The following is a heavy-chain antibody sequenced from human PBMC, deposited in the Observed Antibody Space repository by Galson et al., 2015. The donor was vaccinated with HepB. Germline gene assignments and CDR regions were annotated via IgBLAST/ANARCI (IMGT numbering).Heavy chain of an antibody. CDR2: ISSSSSYT. CDR1: GFTFSGYY. CDR3: ARAPHYDYPVRPSLYYFDY. Sequence: SLRLSCAASGFTFSGYYMSWIRQAPGKGLEWVSYISSSSSYTNYADSVKGRFTISRDNAKNSLYLQMNSLRAEDTAVYYCARAPHYDYPVRPSLYYFDYWGQGTLVTVSS. D-gene: IGHD3-16*01. V-gene: IGHV3-11*06. J-gene: IGHJ4*02.